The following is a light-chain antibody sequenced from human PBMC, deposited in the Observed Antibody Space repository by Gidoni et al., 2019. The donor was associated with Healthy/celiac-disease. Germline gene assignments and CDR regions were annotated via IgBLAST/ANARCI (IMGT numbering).Light chain of an antibody. CDR3: QQYGSSPPVYT. CDR2: GAS. V-gene: IGKV3-20*01. CDR1: QSVSSSY. Sequence: ELVLTQSPGTLSLSPGERATLPCRASQSVSSSYLAWYQQKPGQAPRLLIYGASSRATGIPDRFNGSGSGTDFTLTISRLGPEDFAVYYCQQYGSSPPVYTFGQGTKLEIK. J-gene: IGKJ2*01.